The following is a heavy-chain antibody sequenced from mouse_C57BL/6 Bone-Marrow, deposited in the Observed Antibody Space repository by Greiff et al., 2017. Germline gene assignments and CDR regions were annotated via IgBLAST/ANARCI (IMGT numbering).Heavy chain of an antibody. CDR1: GYAFSSYW. J-gene: IGHJ3*01. D-gene: IGHD2-3*01. CDR3: ARSGDGYYGWFAY. CDR2: IYPGDGDT. Sequence: QVQLQQSGAELVKPGASVKISCKASGYAFSSYWMHWVKQRPGTGLEWIGQIYPGDGDTNYNGKFKGKATLTADKSSSTSYMQLSSLTSEDSAVYFCARSGDGYYGWFAYWGQGTLVTVSA. V-gene: IGHV1-80*01.